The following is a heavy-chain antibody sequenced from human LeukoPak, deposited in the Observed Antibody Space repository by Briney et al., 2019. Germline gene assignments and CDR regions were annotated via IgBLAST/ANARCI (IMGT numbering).Heavy chain of an antibody. V-gene: IGHV1-24*01. CDR1: GYTLTELS. J-gene: IGHJ4*02. Sequence: ASVKVSCEVSGYTLTELSMHWVRQAPGKGLEWMGGFDPEDGETIYAQKFQGRVTMTEDTSTDTAYMELSSLRSEDTAVYYCATVAGPLFRGVPDYWGQGTLVTVSS. CDR2: FDPEDGET. CDR3: ATVAGPLFRGVPDY. D-gene: IGHD3-10*01.